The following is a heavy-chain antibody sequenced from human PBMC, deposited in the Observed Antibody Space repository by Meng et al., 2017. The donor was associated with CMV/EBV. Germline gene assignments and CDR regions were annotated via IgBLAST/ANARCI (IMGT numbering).Heavy chain of an antibody. V-gene: IGHV3-7*03. CDR3: ARDTGPNTFDY. J-gene: IGHJ4*02. CDR1: GFTFSTYW. D-gene: IGHD2-8*01. Sequence: GESLKISCAASGFTFSTYWMTWVRQAPGKGLEWVANINRDGSDKYYVDSVKGRFTMSRDNAKNSLYLQMNSLRAEDTAVYYCARDTGPNTFDYWGLGTLVTVSS. CDR2: INRDGSDK.